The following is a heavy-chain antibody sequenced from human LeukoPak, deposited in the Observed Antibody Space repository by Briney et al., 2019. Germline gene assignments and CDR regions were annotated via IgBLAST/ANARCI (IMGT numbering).Heavy chain of an antibody. D-gene: IGHD1-26*01. J-gene: IGHJ4*02. V-gene: IGHV4-59*01. CDR1: GGSISSYY. CDR3: VRGGIVGTTARIPLFDY. CDR2: TYYSGST. Sequence: SETLSLTCTVSGGSISSYYWSWVRQPPGKGLEWIGYTYYSGSTNYNPSLKSRVTVSVDTSKNQFSLKLSSVTAADTAVYYCVRGGIVGTTARIPLFDYWGQGTLVTVSS.